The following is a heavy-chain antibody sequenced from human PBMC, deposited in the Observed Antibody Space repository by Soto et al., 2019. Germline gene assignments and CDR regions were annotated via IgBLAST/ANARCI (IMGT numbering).Heavy chain of an antibody. CDR3: AGVLTTVTTPYYYYGMDV. D-gene: IGHD4-17*01. Sequence: QVQLVQSGAEVKKPGASVKVSCKASGYTFTSYDINWVRQATGQGLEWMGWMNPNSGNTGYAQKFQGIVTMTRNTSISTAYMELSSLRSEDTAVYDCAGVLTTVTTPYYYYGMDVWGQGTTVTVSS. CDR2: MNPNSGNT. CDR1: GYTFTSYD. J-gene: IGHJ6*02. V-gene: IGHV1-8*01.